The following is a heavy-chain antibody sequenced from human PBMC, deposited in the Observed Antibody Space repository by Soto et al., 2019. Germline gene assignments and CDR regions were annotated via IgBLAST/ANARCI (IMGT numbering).Heavy chain of an antibody. V-gene: IGHV2-70*11. J-gene: IGHJ4*02. Sequence: SGPTLVNPTQTLTLTCTFSGFSLSTSGMCVSWIRQPPGKALEWLARIDWDDVKYYSTSLKTRLTISKDTSKNQVVLTMTNMDPVDTATYYCARISGSSGLFDYWGQGTLVTSPQ. CDR3: ARISGSSGLFDY. CDR2: IDWDDVK. D-gene: IGHD1-26*01. CDR1: GFSLSTSGMC.